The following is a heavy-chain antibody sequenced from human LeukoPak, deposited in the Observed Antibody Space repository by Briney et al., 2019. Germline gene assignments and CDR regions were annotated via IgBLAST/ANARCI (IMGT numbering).Heavy chain of an antibody. Sequence: ASVTVSCKASGHTFTGYYMHWVRQAPGQGLEWMGWINANSGDTKYAQKFQGRVTMTRDTSISTAYMELSRLRSDDTAMYYCAREISGYSDYWGQGTLVTVSS. J-gene: IGHJ4*02. CDR3: AREISGYSDY. CDR2: INANSGDT. V-gene: IGHV1-2*02. D-gene: IGHD3-22*01. CDR1: GHTFTGYY.